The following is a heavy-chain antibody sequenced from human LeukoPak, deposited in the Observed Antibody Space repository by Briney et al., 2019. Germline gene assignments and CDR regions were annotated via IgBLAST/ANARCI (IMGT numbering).Heavy chain of an antibody. J-gene: IGHJ6*02. Sequence: SETLSLTCTVCVGSIRRCYWSGMRQPPREGLEGVGYIYYNGRTNYNPSLKSRVNISVDPSKHQFSLKLSSVTAADTAVYYCARVGHYYYYGMAVWGQGTTVTVSS. V-gene: IGHV4-59*01. CDR2: IYYNGRT. D-gene: IGHD3-16*01. CDR3: ARVGHYYYYGMAV. CDR1: VGSIRRCY.